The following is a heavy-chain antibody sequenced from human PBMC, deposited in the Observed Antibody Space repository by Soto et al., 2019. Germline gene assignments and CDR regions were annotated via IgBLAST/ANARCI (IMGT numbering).Heavy chain of an antibody. Sequence: ASVKVSCKASGYTFTSYAMHWVRQAPGQRLEWMGWINAGNGNTKYSQKFQGRVTITRDTSASTAYMELSSLRSEDTAVYYCARAFSSGWFVKDHYFDYWGKGTLVTVCS. CDR1: GYTFTSYA. D-gene: IGHD6-19*01. V-gene: IGHV1-3*01. CDR3: ARAFSSGWFVKDHYFDY. J-gene: IGHJ4*02. CDR2: INAGNGNT.